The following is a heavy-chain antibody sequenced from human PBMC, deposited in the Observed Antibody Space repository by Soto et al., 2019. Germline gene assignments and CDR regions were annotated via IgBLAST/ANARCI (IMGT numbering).Heavy chain of an antibody. Sequence: SVKVSCKPSGCTFSSYPISWVRQAPGQGLEWMGGIIPIFGTTNYAQKLQGRVKLTADESTRTAYMELSTLTSEDTAVYYCARGTVTGSEYNYYYYGMDVWGQGTTVTVSS. CDR1: GCTFSSYP. V-gene: IGHV1-69*13. CDR2: IIPIFGTT. D-gene: IGHD1-1*01. CDR3: ARGTVTGSEYNYYYYGMDV. J-gene: IGHJ6*02.